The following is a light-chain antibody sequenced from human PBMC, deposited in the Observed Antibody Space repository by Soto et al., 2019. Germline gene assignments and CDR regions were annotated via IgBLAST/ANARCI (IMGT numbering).Light chain of an antibody. CDR3: AAWDGSLNVYV. Sequence: QSVLTQPPSASGTPGQRVTISCSGSSSSIGSNSVNWYQQLPRTAPKVLIYTNNQRPSGVPDRSSGSKSGTSASLAISGLQSEDEADYYCAAWDGSLNVYVFGTGTQLTVL. V-gene: IGLV1-44*01. CDR2: TNN. J-gene: IGLJ1*01. CDR1: SSSIGSNS.